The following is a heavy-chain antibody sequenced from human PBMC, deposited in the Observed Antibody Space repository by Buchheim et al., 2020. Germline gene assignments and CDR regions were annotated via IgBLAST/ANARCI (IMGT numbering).Heavy chain of an antibody. CDR2: MNPNSGNT. CDR3: ARRDVLLWSPVYLYYYYGMDV. J-gene: IGHJ6*02. D-gene: IGHD3-10*01. V-gene: IGHV1-8*01. CDR1: GYTFTSYD. Sequence: QVQLVQSGAEVKKPGASVKVSCKASGYTFTSYDINWVRQATGQGLEWMGWMNPNSGNTGYAQKFQGRVTMTRNTSISPAYMELSSLRSEDTAVYYCARRDVLLWSPVYLYYYYGMDVWGQGTT.